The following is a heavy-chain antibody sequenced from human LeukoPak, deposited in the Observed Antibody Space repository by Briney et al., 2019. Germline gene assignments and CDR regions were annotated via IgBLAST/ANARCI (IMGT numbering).Heavy chain of an antibody. V-gene: IGHV3-72*01. D-gene: IGHD2-15*01. Sequence: PGGSLRLSCTASGFTFSDHYMGWARQAPGKGLEWVGHTGNKANNYITEYAASVKGRFTISRDDSKNSLYLQMNSLKTEDTAVYHCAIDCKGGPAFDIWGQGTMVTVSS. CDR3: AIDCKGGPAFDI. J-gene: IGHJ3*02. CDR1: GFTFSDHY. CDR2: TGNKANNYIT.